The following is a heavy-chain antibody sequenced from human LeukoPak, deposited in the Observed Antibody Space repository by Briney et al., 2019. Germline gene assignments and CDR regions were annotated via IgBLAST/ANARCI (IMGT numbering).Heavy chain of an antibody. CDR3: ARCGDGYNYLADS. J-gene: IGHJ5*01. CDR1: GFTFSSYS. Sequence: GGSLRLSCAASGFTFSSYSMNWVRQAPGKGLEWVSSISSSSSYIYYADSVKGRFTISRDNAKNSLYLQMNSLRAEDTAVYYCARCGDGYNYLADSWGQGTLVTVSS. D-gene: IGHD5-24*01. CDR2: ISSSSSYI. V-gene: IGHV3-21*01.